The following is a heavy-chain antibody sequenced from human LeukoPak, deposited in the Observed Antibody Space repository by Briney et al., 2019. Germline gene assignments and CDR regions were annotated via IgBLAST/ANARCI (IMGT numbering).Heavy chain of an antibody. D-gene: IGHD6-6*01. CDR1: GGSFSGYY. CDR2: INHSGST. CDR3: AREYSSSRTYDY. J-gene: IGHJ4*02. V-gene: IGHV4-34*01. Sequence: PSETLSLTCAVYGGSFSGYYWSWIRQPPGKGLEWIGEINHSGSTNYNPSLKSRVTISVDTSKNQFSLKLSSVTAADTAVYYCAREYSSSRTYDYWGQGTLVTVSS.